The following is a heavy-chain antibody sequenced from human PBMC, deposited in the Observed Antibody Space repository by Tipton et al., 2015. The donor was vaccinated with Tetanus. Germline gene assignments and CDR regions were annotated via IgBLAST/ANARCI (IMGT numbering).Heavy chain of an antibody. J-gene: IGHJ6*02. Sequence: SLRLSCAASKFSFSRHSMNWVRQAPGKGLEWVSSISSGSTYIYYADSVKGRFTISRDNAKNSLYLLMDSLRAEGTAVYYCARDQIVEQATRDHDYGVDVWGQGTTVTVSS. CDR1: KFSFSRHS. D-gene: IGHD3-22*01. CDR2: ISSGSTYI. V-gene: IGHV3-21*01. CDR3: ARDQIVEQATRDHDYGVDV.